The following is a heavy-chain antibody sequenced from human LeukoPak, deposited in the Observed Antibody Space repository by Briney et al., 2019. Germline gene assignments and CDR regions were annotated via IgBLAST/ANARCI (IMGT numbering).Heavy chain of an antibody. V-gene: IGHV3-30*04. J-gene: IGHJ4*02. Sequence: GGSLRLSCAASGFAFSTYAMHWVRQAPGKGLEWVAAISYDGPNKRYADSVKGRFTISRDNSKNTLYLQMNSLRAEDTAVYYCARGVRIAVAGYIDYWGQGNLVTVSS. CDR3: ARGVRIAVAGYIDY. CDR1: GFAFSTYA. D-gene: IGHD6-19*01. CDR2: ISYDGPNK.